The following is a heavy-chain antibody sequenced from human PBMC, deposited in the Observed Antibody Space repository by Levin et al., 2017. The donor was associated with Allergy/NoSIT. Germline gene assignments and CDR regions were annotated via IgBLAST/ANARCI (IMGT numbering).Heavy chain of an antibody. CDR2: ISGSGGRT. Sequence: PGGSLRLSCAASGFTFTSYAMTWVRQAPGKGLEWVSTISGSGGRTYYADSVKGRFTISRDNSKNTLYLEMNNLRGEDTGRYFCAKAARSTADHFDYWGQGTLVTVSS. CDR3: AKAARSTADHFDY. V-gene: IGHV3-23*01. CDR1: GFTFTSYA. J-gene: IGHJ4*02. D-gene: IGHD1-26*01.